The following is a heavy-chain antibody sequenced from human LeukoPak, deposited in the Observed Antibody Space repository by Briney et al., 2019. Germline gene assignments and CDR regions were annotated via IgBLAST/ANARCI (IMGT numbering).Heavy chain of an antibody. J-gene: IGHJ6*02. Sequence: GRSLRLSCAASGFTFDDYAMHWVRQAPGKGLEWVSAISGSGGSTYYADSVKGRFTISRDNSKNTLYLQMNSLRAEDTAVYYCAKDPMRYYYYYGMDVWGQGTTVTVSS. V-gene: IGHV3-23*01. CDR1: GFTFDDYA. CDR3: AKDPMRYYYYYGMDV. CDR2: ISGSGGST.